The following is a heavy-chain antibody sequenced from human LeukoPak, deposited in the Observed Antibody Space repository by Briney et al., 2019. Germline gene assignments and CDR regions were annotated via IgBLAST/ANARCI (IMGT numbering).Heavy chain of an antibody. Sequence: GGSLRLSCAASGFTFSSYDMSWVRQAPGKGLEWVSAISGSGGGTYYADSVKGRFTISRDNSKNTLYLQMNSLRAEDTAVYYCAKRGPRPGRWSDAFDIWGQGTMVTVSS. CDR3: AKRGPRPGRWSDAFDI. D-gene: IGHD4-23*01. J-gene: IGHJ3*02. V-gene: IGHV3-23*01. CDR1: GFTFSSYD. CDR2: ISGSGGGT.